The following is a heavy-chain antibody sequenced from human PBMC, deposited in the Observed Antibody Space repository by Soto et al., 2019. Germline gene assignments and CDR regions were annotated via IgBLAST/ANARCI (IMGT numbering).Heavy chain of an antibody. CDR2: INPNGVST. CDR1: GYTFTNYH. Sequence: QVQVVKSGADVKKTGASVKVSCKTSGYTFTNYHVHWVRQAPGQGLEWMGAINPNGVSTTYAEHLQSRLNMTCDSSTRTFYMAMGSLCSEVSSGNYCSLPITTIVWYNFLGQGTLV. J-gene: IGHJ4*02. D-gene: IGHD4-4*01. CDR3: SLPITTIVWYNF. V-gene: IGHV1-46*01.